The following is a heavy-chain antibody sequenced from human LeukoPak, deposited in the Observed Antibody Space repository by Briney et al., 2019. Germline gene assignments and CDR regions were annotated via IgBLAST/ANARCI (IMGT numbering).Heavy chain of an antibody. CDR2: ISSSSSTI. CDR1: GFTFSSYS. CDR3: SRGGYCSSTSCYPSWFDP. V-gene: IGHV3-48*01. J-gene: IGHJ5*02. D-gene: IGHD2-2*01. Sequence: GGSLRLSCAASGFTFSSYSMNWVRQAPGKGLEWVSYISSSSSTIYYADSVKGRFTISRDNAKNSLYLHMNSMRADDAAVYDCSRGGYCSSTSCYPSWFDPWGQGTLVTVSS.